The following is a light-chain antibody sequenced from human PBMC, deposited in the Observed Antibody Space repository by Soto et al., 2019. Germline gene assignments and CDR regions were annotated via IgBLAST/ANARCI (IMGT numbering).Light chain of an antibody. V-gene: IGKV3-15*01. J-gene: IGKJ5*01. CDR3: QQYHDCPPVT. Sequence: EVVMTQSPATLSVSPGERATLSCRASQSVTGNLAWYQQKPGQAPRLLIYGASTRATGIPARFSGSGSGTEFTLTISSLQSEDFAVYYCQQYHDCPPVTFGQGTRLEIK. CDR2: GAS. CDR1: QSVTGN.